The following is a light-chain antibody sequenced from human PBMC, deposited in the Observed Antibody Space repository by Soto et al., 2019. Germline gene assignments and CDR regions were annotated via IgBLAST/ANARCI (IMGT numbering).Light chain of an antibody. CDR3: QQYYNWPPYT. CDR1: QDIRND. J-gene: IGKJ2*01. V-gene: IGKV1-6*01. CDR2: GAS. Sequence: AIQMTQSPSSLSASVGDRVTITCRASQDIRNDLAWYQQKPGKPPKVLIYGASTLQSGVPSRFGGSRSGTDFTLTITSLQPDDFAVYYCQQYYNWPPYTFGQGTKLQIE.